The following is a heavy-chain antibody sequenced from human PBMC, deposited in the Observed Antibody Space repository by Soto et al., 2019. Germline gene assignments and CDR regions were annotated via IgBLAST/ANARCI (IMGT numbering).Heavy chain of an antibody. V-gene: IGHV4-4*07. CDR3: ARDRGGITVASKPLGEWFDP. CDR1: GVSIDNFF. J-gene: IGHJ5*02. Sequence: QVQLQESGPRLVRPSETLSLTCTVSGVSIDNFFWSWIRQSPGKGLEWIACGSGGGTAATWPEGETTNYNPSLESRATISLDLPKNQFSLKLTSVTAADTAVYYCARDRGGITVASKPLGEWFDPWGQGTLVTVSS. D-gene: IGHD5-12*01. CDR2: GSGGGTAATWPEGETT.